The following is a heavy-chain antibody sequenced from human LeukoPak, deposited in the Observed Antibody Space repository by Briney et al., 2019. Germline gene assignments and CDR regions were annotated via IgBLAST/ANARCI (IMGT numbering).Heavy chain of an antibody. CDR2: INPSGGST. CDR1: GYTFTSYY. Sequence: ASVKVSCKASGYTFTSYYIHWVRQAPGQGLEWMGLINPSGGSTNYAQKFQGRVTMTRDTSTSTVYMELSSLRSEDTAVYYCARDFWGESGYPDVFDIWGQGTMVTVSS. CDR3: ARDFWGESGYPDVFDI. J-gene: IGHJ3*02. D-gene: IGHD3-3*01. V-gene: IGHV1-46*01.